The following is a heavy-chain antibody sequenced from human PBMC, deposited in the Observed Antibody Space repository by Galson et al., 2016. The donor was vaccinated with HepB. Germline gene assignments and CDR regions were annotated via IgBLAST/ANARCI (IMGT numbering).Heavy chain of an antibody. CDR1: GFTFSNHW. V-gene: IGHV3-7*03. Sequence: SLRLSCAASGFTFSNHWMTWVRQAPGKGLEWVANIKQDGGEKYYVDSVKGRFTISRDNSKNTLYLQMNSLRAEDTAVYYCAKDRSSSWYQGYFEYWGQGTLVTVSS. D-gene: IGHD6-13*01. CDR2: IKQDGGEK. J-gene: IGHJ4*02. CDR3: AKDRSSSWYQGYFEY.